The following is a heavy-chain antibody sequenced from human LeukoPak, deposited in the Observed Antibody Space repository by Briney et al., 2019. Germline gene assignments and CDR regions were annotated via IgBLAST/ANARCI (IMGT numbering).Heavy chain of an antibody. V-gene: IGHV3-30*03. CDR3: ARPLSGTYWYYFDY. J-gene: IGHJ4*02. CDR2: ISYDGSNK. CDR1: GFTFSYYG. Sequence: GRSLRLSCAASGFTFSYYGLHWVRQGPGKGLEWVAVISYDGSNKYYADSVKGRFTISRDNSKNTLYLQMGSLRAEDMAVYYCARPLSGTYWYYFDYWGQGTLVTVSS. D-gene: IGHD1-26*01.